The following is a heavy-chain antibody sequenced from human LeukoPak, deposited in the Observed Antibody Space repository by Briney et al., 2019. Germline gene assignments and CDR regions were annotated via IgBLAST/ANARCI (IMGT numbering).Heavy chain of an antibody. Sequence: GGSLRLSCAASGFTFDDYAMHWVRQAPGKGLEWVSGISWNSGSIGYADSVKGRFTISRDNAKNSLYLQMNSLRAEDMALYYCAKGYSYGFDAFDIWGQGTQVTVSS. D-gene: IGHD5-18*01. CDR2: ISWNSGSI. CDR1: GFTFDDYA. CDR3: AKGYSYGFDAFDI. J-gene: IGHJ4*02. V-gene: IGHV3-9*03.